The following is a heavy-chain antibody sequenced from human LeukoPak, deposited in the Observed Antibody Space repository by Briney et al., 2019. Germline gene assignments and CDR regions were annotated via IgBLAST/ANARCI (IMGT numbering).Heavy chain of an antibody. CDR1: GGSISSSSYY. V-gene: IGHV4-39*01. CDR2: IYYSGST. J-gene: IGHJ5*02. CDR3: ARSGRRLRLTLNWFDP. Sequence: PSETLSLTCTVSGGSISSSSYYWGWIRQPPGKGLEWIGSIYYSGSTYYNPSLKSRVTISVDTSKNQFSLKLSSVTAADTAVYYCARSGRRLRLTLNWFDPWGQGTLVTVSS. D-gene: IGHD4-17*01.